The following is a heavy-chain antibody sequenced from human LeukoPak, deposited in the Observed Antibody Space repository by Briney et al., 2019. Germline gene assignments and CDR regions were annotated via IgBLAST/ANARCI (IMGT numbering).Heavy chain of an antibody. CDR1: GFTFSDYG. Sequence: QTGGSLRLSCAASGFTFSDYGMHWVRQAPGKGLEWVAVMSYEGTNKYYADSVKGRFTISRDNSKNTLYPQMNSLRAEDTAVYYCARDTRLAALGYWGQGTLVTVSS. CDR3: ARDTRLAALGY. J-gene: IGHJ4*02. D-gene: IGHD6-6*01. CDR2: MSYEGTNK. V-gene: IGHV3-30*03.